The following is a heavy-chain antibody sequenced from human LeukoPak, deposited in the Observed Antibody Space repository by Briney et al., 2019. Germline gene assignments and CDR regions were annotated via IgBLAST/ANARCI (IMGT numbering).Heavy chain of an antibody. CDR3: ARGSGDYGYAFHI. CDR1: GASISSSGYY. D-gene: IGHD3-10*01. V-gene: IGHV4-39*07. J-gene: IGHJ3*02. CDR2: IYYSGNT. Sequence: TSETLSLTCTVSGASISSSGYYWAWIRQPPGKGLEWIGSIYYSGNTYYNPSLRSRVTMSVDTSKNQFSLELSSVTAADTAVYYCARGSGDYGYAFHIWGQGTMVTVSS.